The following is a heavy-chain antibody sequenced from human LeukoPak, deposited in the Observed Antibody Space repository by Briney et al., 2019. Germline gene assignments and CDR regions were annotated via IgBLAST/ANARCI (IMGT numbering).Heavy chain of an antibody. Sequence: GGSLRLPCAASGFTFDDYGVSWVRQAPGKGLEWVSGINWNGGSTGYADSVKGRFTISRDNAKNSLYLQMNSLRAEDTALYYCARGLDSSGFSGYWGQGTLVTVSS. J-gene: IGHJ4*02. CDR2: INWNGGST. V-gene: IGHV3-20*04. D-gene: IGHD3-22*01. CDR3: ARGLDSSGFSGY. CDR1: GFTFDDYG.